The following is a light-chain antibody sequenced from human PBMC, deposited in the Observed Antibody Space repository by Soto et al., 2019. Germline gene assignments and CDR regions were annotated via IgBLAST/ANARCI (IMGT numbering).Light chain of an antibody. CDR1: SYDVGGYNF. Sequence: QSVLTQPASVSGSPGQSITISCTGTSYDVGGYNFVSWYQQHPGKAPKLMIYEVSHRPSGVSNSFSGSKSGNTASLTISGLQAEDEADYYCSSYTSSSTLVVFGGGTQLTVL. J-gene: IGLJ2*01. V-gene: IGLV2-14*01. CDR3: SSYTSSSTLVV. CDR2: EVS.